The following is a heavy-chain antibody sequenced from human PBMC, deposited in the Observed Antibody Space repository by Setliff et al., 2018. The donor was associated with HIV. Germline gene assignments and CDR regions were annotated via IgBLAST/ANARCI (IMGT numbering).Heavy chain of an antibody. V-gene: IGHV3-9*01. D-gene: IGHD7-27*01. CDR3: AKDRTGGYDAFDI. CDR2: ISWNSGSI. CDR1: GFTFDDYA. Sequence: LRLSCAASGFTFDDYAMHWVRQAPGKGLEWVSGISWNSGSIGYADSVKGRFTISRDNAKNSLYLQMNSLRAEDTALYYCAKDRTGGYDAFDIWGQGTMVTVSS. J-gene: IGHJ3*02.